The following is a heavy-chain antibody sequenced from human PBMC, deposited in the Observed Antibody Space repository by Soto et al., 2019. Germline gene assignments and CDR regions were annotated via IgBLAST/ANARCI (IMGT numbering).Heavy chain of an antibody. V-gene: IGHV3-66*01. D-gene: IGHD3-16*02. CDR1: GFTVSSNY. Sequence: EVQLVESGGGLVQPGGSLRLSCAASGFTVSSNYRSWVRQAPGKGLEWVSVIYSGGSTYYADSVKGRFTISRDNSKNTLYLQMNSLRAEDTAVYYCARDTHLGELSLGYWGQGTLVTVSS. CDR2: IYSGGST. CDR3: ARDTHLGELSLGY. J-gene: IGHJ4*02.